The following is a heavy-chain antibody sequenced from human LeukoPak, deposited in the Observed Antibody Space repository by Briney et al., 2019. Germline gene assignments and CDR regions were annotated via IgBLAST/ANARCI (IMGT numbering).Heavy chain of an antibody. CDR1: GGSISSGTYY. J-gene: IGHJ4*02. D-gene: IGHD1-26*01. CDR2: INTSGST. CDR3: ARSGGVGASRRDY. Sequence: ASETLSLTCTVSGGSISSGTYYWSWIRQPAGKGLEWIGRINTSGSTNYNPSLKSRVTISVDTSKNQFSLKLSSVTAADTAVYYCARSGGVGASRRDYWGQGTLVTVSS. V-gene: IGHV4-61*02.